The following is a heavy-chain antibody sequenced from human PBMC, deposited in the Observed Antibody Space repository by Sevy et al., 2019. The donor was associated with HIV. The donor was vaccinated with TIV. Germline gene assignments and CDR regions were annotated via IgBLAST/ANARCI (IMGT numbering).Heavy chain of an antibody. J-gene: IGHJ5*02. D-gene: IGHD6-19*01. CDR3: ARSTQVAGRSNWFDP. CDR2: ISTYNTVR. V-gene: IGHV1-18*01. Sequence: ASVKVSSKASGYTFTTYGISWVRQAPGQGLEWMGWISTYNTVRNSAQKFHDRVTMTIDTSTSTAYMELRSLRSDDTAVYYCARSTQVAGRSNWFDPWGQGTLVTVSS. CDR1: GYTFTTYG.